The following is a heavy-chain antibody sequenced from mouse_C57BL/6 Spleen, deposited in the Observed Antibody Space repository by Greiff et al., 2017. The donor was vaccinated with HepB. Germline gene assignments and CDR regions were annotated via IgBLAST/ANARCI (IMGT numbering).Heavy chain of an antibody. CDR1: GFTFSNYW. CDR3: TDCDYAMDY. CDR2: IRLKSDNYAT. J-gene: IGHJ4*01. Sequence: EVKLVESGGGLVQPGGSMKLSCVASGFTFSNYWMNWVRQSPEKGLEWVAQIRLKSDNYATHYAESVKGRFTIARDDSKSSVYLQMNNLRAEDTGIYYCTDCDYAMDYWGQGTSFTVSS. V-gene: IGHV6-3*01.